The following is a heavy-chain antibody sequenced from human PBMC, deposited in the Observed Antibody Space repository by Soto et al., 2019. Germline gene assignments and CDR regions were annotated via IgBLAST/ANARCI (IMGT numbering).Heavy chain of an antibody. D-gene: IGHD6-13*01. J-gene: IGHJ3*02. Sequence: SETLSLTCTVSGGSISSYYWSWIRQPPGKGLEWIGYIYYSGSTNYNPSLKSRVAISVDTSKNQFSLKLSSVTAADTAVYYCARSGYSSSWYVSAFDIWGQGTMVTVSS. CDR1: GGSISSYY. V-gene: IGHV4-59*01. CDR2: IYYSGST. CDR3: ARSGYSSSWYVSAFDI.